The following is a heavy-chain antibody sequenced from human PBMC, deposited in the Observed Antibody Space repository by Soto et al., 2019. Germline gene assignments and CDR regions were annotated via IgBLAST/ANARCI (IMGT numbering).Heavy chain of an antibody. Sequence: SETLSLTCTVSCGSISSSSYYWGWIRQPPGKGLEWIGSIYYSGSTYYNPSLKSRVTISVDTSKNQFSLKLSSVTAADTAVYYCAYPLWFGELLPYYYYGMDVWGQGTTVTVSS. V-gene: IGHV4-39*01. J-gene: IGHJ6*02. CDR2: IYYSGST. D-gene: IGHD3-10*01. CDR3: AYPLWFGELLPYYYYGMDV. CDR1: CGSISSSSYY.